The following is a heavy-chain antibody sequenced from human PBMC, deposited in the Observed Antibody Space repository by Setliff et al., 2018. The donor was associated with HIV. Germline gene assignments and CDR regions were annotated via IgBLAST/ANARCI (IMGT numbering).Heavy chain of an antibody. CDR2: IKPSAGST. Sequence: ASVKVSCKASGDTFTNFYIHWVRQAPGQGLEWLGMIKPSAGSTTYAQKFQGRVTMTSDTSTSTVYMDLSSLGSEDTAVYYCARGGHYTGSYLPRDYYMDVWGKGTTVTVSS. V-gene: IGHV1-46*01. D-gene: IGHD1-26*01. CDR3: ARGGHYTGSYLPRDYYMDV. CDR1: GDTFTNFY. J-gene: IGHJ6*03.